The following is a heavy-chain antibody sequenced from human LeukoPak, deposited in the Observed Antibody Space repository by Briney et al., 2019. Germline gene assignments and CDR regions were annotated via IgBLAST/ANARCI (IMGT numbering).Heavy chain of an antibody. J-gene: IGHJ3*02. CDR3: ARDSLVALNAFDI. CDR2: INPNSGGT. Sequence: ASVKVSCKASGYTFTGYYMHWVRQAPGQGLEWMGWINPNSGGTNYAQKFQGRVTMTRDTSISTAYMELSRLRSDDTAVYYCARDSLVALNAFDIWGQGTMVTVSS. D-gene: IGHD5-12*01. CDR1: GYTFTGYY. V-gene: IGHV1-2*02.